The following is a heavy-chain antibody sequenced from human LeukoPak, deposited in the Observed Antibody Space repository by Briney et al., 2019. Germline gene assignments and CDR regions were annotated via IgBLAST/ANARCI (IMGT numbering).Heavy chain of an antibody. J-gene: IGHJ4*02. CDR1: GFTFRSYA. CDR3: GIRDTSAYYVF. Sequence: PGGSLRLSCTGSGFTFRSYALSWVRQAPGTGLEWVSAIGGSGGTYYADSVKGRFTISRDNSKNALYLQMSGLRAEDTAVYYCGIRDTSAYYVFWGQGTLVTVSS. V-gene: IGHV3-23*01. D-gene: IGHD3-22*01. CDR2: IGGSGGT.